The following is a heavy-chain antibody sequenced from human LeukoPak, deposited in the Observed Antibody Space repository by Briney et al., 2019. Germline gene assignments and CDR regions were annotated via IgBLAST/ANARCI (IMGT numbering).Heavy chain of an antibody. V-gene: IGHV1-2*02. Sequence: ASVKVSCKASGYTFTGYYMHWVRQAPGQGLEWVAWINPNTGATNYAQKFQGRVTMTRDTSISTAYMELSRLRSDNTAVFYCARDSCSITSCPFFGYWGQRTLVTVSS. J-gene: IGHJ4*02. CDR3: ARDSCSITSCPFFGY. CDR1: GYTFTGYY. CDR2: INPNTGAT. D-gene: IGHD2-2*01.